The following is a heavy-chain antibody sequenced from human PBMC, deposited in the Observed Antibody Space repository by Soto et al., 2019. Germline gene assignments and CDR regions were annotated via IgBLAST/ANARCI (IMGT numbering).Heavy chain of an antibody. CDR3: AASESYHKAAY. Sequence: PGESLKISCKGSGYSFTSYWLGWVRQMPGKGLEWMGISYPGDSDTRYSPSFQGQVTISADKSISTAYLQWSSLRADDAAVYYCAASESYHKAAYWGQGALVTVSS. CDR1: GYSFTSYW. CDR2: SYPGDSDT. J-gene: IGHJ4*02. D-gene: IGHD3-10*01. V-gene: IGHV5-51*01.